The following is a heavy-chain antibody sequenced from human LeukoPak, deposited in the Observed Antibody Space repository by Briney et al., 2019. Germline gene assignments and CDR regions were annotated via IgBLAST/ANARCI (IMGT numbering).Heavy chain of an antibody. CDR3: AKVGSGWYYFDY. V-gene: IGHV3-21*04. CDR1: GFTFSSYS. J-gene: IGHJ4*02. D-gene: IGHD6-19*01. Sequence: PGGSLRLSCAASGFTFSSYSMNWVRQAPGKGLEWVSSISSSSSYRYYADSVKGRFTISRDNSKNTLYLQMNSLRAEDTAVYYCAKVGSGWYYFDYWGQGTLVTASS. CDR2: ISSSSSYR.